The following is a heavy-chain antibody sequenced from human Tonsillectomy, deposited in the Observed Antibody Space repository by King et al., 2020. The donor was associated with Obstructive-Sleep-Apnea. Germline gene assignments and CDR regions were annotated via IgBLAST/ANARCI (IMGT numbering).Heavy chain of an antibody. V-gene: IGHV4-59*08. CDR3: AWTPFDSSVDYFDY. CDR1: GGSISCYY. D-gene: IGHD3-22*01. J-gene: IGHJ4*02. Sequence: QLQESGTGLVKPSETLSLTCTVSGGSISCYYWSWIRQPPGKGLEWIGYIYYSGSTNYNPSLKSRVTISVDTSKNQFSLRLSSVTAADTAVYYCAWTPFDSSVDYFDYWGQGTLVTVSS. CDR2: IYYSGST.